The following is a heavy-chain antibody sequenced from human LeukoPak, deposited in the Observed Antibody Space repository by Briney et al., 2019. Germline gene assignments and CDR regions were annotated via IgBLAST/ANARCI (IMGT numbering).Heavy chain of an antibody. CDR1: GVSISTYY. Sequence: SETLSLTCSVSGVSISTYYWSWIRQPPGKGLEWIGYIYYSGSTNYYPSLKSRVTISVDTSKNQFSLKLTSVTAADTAVYYCARAQLNLLVDFGMDVWGQGTMVTVSS. V-gene: IGHV4-59*01. D-gene: IGHD1-1*01. CDR3: ARAQLNLLVDFGMDV. J-gene: IGHJ6*02. CDR2: IYYSGST.